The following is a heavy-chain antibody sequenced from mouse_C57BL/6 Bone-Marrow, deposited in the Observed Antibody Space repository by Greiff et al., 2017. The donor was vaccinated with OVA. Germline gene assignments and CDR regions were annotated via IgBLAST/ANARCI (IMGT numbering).Heavy chain of an antibody. J-gene: IGHJ2*01. CDR1: GYTFTSYW. CDR3: ARDYGSSPYLDD. D-gene: IGHD1-1*01. CDR2: IDPSDSYT. V-gene: IGHV1-69*01. Sequence: QVQLQQPGAELVMPGASVKLSCKASGYTFTSYWMHWVKQRPGQGLEWIGEIDPSDSYTNYNQKFKGKSTLTVDKSSSTAYMQLSSLTSEDSAVYYCARDYGSSPYLDDWGQGTTLTVSS.